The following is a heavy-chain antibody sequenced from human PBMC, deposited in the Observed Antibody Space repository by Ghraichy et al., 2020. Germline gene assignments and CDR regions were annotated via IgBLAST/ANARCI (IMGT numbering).Heavy chain of an antibody. D-gene: IGHD2-15*01. CDR3: ARVNRYCSGGSCYSRGYFDL. CDR1: GGSFSGYY. V-gene: IGHV4-34*01. CDR2: INHSGST. J-gene: IGHJ2*01. Sequence: SETLSLTCAVYGGSFSGYYWSWIRQPPGKGLEWIGEINHSGSTNYNPSLKSRVTISVDTSKNQFSLKLSSVTAADTAVYYCARVNRYCSGGSCYSRGYFDLSGRGTLVTVSS.